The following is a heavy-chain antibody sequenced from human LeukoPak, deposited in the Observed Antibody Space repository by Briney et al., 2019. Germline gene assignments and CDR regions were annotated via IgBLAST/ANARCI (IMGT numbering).Heavy chain of an antibody. V-gene: IGHV3-30-3*01. CDR2: ISYDGSNK. Sequence: PGRSLRLSCAVSGFTFSSYAMHWVRQAPGKGLEWVAVISYDGSNKYYADSVKGRFTISGDNSKNTLYLQMSSLRAEDTAVYYCARGPLLGYCSGATCSHCDYWGQGTLVTVSS. J-gene: IGHJ4*02. CDR1: GFTFSSYA. CDR3: ARGPLLGYCSGATCSHCDY. D-gene: IGHD2-15*01.